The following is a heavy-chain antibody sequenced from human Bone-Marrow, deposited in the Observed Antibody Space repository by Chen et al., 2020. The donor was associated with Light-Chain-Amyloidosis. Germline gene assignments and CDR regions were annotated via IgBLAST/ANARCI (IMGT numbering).Heavy chain of an antibody. D-gene: IGHD1-7*01. Sequence: EVQLXXSXXGLVKPGGSLRLSCAASGFTFSSFGMNWVRQAPGKGLEWVSSISGSSNYVYYADSVKGRFTISRDSAKNSLYLQMNSXXXXXXXXYYXAXDGYSDWNYLNYYMDVWGNGTTVTVSS. J-gene: IGHJ6*03. CDR3: AXDGYSDWNYLNYYMDV. V-gene: IGHV3-21*01. CDR2: ISGSSNYV. CDR1: GFTFSSFG.